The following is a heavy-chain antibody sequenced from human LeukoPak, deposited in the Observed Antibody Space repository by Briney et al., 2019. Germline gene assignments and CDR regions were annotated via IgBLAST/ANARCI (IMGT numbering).Heavy chain of an antibody. V-gene: IGHV1-46*01. CDR1: GYTFTSYY. CDR3: GRDGLRRPGDGYNPTARFDP. CDR2: INPSGGST. D-gene: IGHD5-24*01. Sequence: GASVKVSCKASGYTFTSYYMHWVRQAPGQGLEWMGIINPSGGSTSYAQKFQGRVTMTRDTSTSTVYMELSSLRSEDTAVYYCGRDGLRRPGDGYNPTARFDPWGQGTLVTVSS. J-gene: IGHJ5*02.